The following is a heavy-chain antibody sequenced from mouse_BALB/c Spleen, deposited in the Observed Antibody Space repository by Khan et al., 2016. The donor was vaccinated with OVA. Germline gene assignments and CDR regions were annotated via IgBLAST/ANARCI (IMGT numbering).Heavy chain of an antibody. Sequence: QIQLVQSGAELAKPGASVKMSCKASGYTFTSYWMHWVKQRPGQGLEWIGYINPTSGYTDYNEKFKDKATFSADKSSSTAYMQLSSLKSEDSAGYYCKRDRIDNWGQGTTLKVSS. J-gene: IGHJ2*01. CDR3: KRDRIDN. CDR1: GYTFTSYW. CDR2: INPTSGYT. V-gene: IGHV1-7*01.